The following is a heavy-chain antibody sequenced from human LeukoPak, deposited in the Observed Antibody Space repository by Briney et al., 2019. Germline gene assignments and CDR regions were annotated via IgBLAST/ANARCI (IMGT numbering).Heavy chain of an antibody. V-gene: IGHV1-69*13. CDR2: IIPIFGTA. Sequence: SVKVSCKASNYTFTSYGISWVRQAPGQGLEWMGGIIPIFGTANYAQKFQGRVTITADESTSTAYMELSSLRSEDTAVYYCARKSVNYYMDVWGKGTTVTVSS. J-gene: IGHJ6*03. CDR3: ARKSVNYYMDV. CDR1: NYTFTSYG.